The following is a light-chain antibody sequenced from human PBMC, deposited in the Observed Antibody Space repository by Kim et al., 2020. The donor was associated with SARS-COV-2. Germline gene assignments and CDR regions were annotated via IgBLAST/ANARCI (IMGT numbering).Light chain of an antibody. V-gene: IGLV3-19*01. Sequence: SSELTQDPAVSVALGQTVRITCQGDSLRSYYASWYQQKPGQAPVLVIYGKNNRPSGIPDRFSGSSSGNTASLTITGAQAEDEADYYCNSRDSSGNHLVFDGGTQLNVL. CDR2: GKN. J-gene: IGLJ3*02. CDR1: SLRSYY. CDR3: NSRDSSGNHLV.